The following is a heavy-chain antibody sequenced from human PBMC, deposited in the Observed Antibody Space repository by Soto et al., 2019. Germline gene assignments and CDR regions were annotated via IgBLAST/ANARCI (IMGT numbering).Heavy chain of an antibody. CDR3: ARVVYYYDSSGYYPYGMDV. CDR2: IIPILGIA. CDR1: GGTFSSYT. Sequence: ASVKVSCKASGGTFSSYTISWVRQAPGQGLEWMGRIIPILGIANYAQKFQGRVTITADKSTSTAYMELSSLRSEDTAVYYCARVVYYYDSSGYYPYGMDVWGQGTTVTVSS. J-gene: IGHJ6*02. V-gene: IGHV1-69*02. D-gene: IGHD3-22*01.